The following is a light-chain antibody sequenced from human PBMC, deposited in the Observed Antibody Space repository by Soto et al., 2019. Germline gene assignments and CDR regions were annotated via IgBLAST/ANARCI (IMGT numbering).Light chain of an antibody. J-gene: IGKJ4*01. CDR2: GAF. CDR1: QTVRSIY. CDR3: QQYGGSIT. Sequence: IFLTQSPGSLSLSSGDRATLSCRATQTVRSIYLAWYQQRPGQAPKLLIYGAFNRAIGIPDRFSGSESGRDYKLNISSLDPEDSAVYYCQQYGGSITFGRGTKVEIK. V-gene: IGKV3-20*01.